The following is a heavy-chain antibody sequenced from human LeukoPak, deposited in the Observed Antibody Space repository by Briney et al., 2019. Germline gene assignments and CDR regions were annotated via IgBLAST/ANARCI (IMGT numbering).Heavy chain of an antibody. CDR2: IGYSGST. V-gene: IGHV4-59*08. CDR1: GASISSYF. CDR3: ARSKAYGGYFDY. J-gene: IGHJ4*02. D-gene: IGHD4-23*01. Sequence: SETLSLTCAVSGASISSYFWSWIRQPPGKGLEYIGYIGYSGSTNYNPSLKSRVTISVDTSKNQFSLKLTSVTAADTAVYYCARSKAYGGYFDYWGQGTLVTVSS.